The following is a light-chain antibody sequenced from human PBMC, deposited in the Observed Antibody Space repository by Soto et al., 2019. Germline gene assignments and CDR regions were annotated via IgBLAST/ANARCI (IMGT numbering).Light chain of an antibody. J-gene: IGKJ1*01. CDR1: QTISSW. Sequence: DIQMTQSPSTLSGSVGDRVTITCRASQTISSWLAWYQQKPGKAPKLLIYKASTLKSGVPSRFSGSGSGTDFSLTLRSLQSDVFATFHSKHYHIHSAAFGQGTKVELK. CDR2: KAS. CDR3: KHYHIHSAA. V-gene: IGKV1-5*03.